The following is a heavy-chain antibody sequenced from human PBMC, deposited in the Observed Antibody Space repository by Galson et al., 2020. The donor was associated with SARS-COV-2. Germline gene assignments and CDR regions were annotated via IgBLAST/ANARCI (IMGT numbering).Heavy chain of an antibody. CDR3: ARWQFDYVWGSFRSDP. V-gene: IGHV4-34*01. J-gene: IGHJ5*02. Sequence: GKGLEWIGEINHGGSTNYNPSLKSRVTISVDTSKNQFSLKLTSVTAADTAVYYCARWQFDYVWGSFRSDPWGQGTLVTVSS. CDR2: INHGGST. D-gene: IGHD3-16*02.